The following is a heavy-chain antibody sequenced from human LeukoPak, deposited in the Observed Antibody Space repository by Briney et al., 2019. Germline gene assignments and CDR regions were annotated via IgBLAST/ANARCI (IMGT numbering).Heavy chain of an antibody. V-gene: IGHV4-31*03. CDR1: GGSISSGGYY. J-gene: IGHJ4*02. CDR2: IYYSGST. Sequence: PSETLSLTCTVSGGSISSGGYYWSWIRQHPGKGLEWIGYIYYSGSTYYNPSLKSRDTISVDTSKNQFSLKLSSVTAADTAVYYCARDRVNYYHSSGYSHFFDYWGQGTLVTVSS. CDR3: ARDRVNYYHSSGYSHFFDY. D-gene: IGHD3-22*01.